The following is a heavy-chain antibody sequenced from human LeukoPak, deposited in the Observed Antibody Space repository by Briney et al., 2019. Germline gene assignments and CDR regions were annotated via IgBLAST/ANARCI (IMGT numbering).Heavy chain of an antibody. CDR2: IYYSGST. CDR3: ARLRSSSSSGLEFNWFDP. J-gene: IGHJ5*02. Sequence: SETLSLTCTVSGGSISTYYWSWIRQPPGKGLEYIGYIYYSGSTNYNPSLKSRVTISVDTSKNQFSLKLSSVTAADTAVYCCARLRSSSSSGLEFNWFDPWGQGTLVTVSS. D-gene: IGHD6-6*01. V-gene: IGHV4-59*08. CDR1: GGSISTYY.